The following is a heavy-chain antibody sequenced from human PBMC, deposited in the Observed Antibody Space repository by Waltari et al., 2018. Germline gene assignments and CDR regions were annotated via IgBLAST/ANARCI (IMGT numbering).Heavy chain of an antibody. CDR1: GGSISSHY. V-gene: IGHV4-59*11. D-gene: IGHD4-17*01. CDR2: IYYSGST. CDR3: ARDMGDGDGIQH. J-gene: IGHJ1*01. Sequence: QVQLQESGPGLVKPSETLSLTCTVSGGSISSHYWRWIRQPPGKGLEWIGYIYYSGSTNYNPSLKSRVTISVDTSKNQFSLKLSSVTAADTAVYYCARDMGDGDGIQHWGQGTLVTVSS.